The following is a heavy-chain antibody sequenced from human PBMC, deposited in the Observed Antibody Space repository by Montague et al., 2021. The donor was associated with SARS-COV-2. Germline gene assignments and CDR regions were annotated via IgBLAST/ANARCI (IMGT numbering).Heavy chain of an antibody. Sequence: CAISGDSVSSKSAAWNWIRQSPSRGLEWLGRTYYGSMWDTDYARSVRRRLAINPDTSKNQFSLQLSSVTPEDTALYYCVRCVEAAGSYDYWGQGTLVTVSS. J-gene: IGHJ4*02. CDR2: TYYGSMWDT. D-gene: IGHD6-13*01. CDR1: GDSVSSKSAA. CDR3: VRCVEAAGSYDY. V-gene: IGHV6-1*01.